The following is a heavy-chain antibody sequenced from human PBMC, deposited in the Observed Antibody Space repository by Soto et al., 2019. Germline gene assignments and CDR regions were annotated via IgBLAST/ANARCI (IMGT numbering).Heavy chain of an antibody. D-gene: IGHD3-9*01. Sequence: SETLSLTCTVSGGSISSSSYYWGWIRQPPGKGQEWIGSIYYSGSTYYNPSLKSRVTISVDTSKNQFSLKLSSVTAADTAVYYCAFWGRYFDRPNYYYYYGMDVWGQGTTVTVSS. CDR3: AFWGRYFDRPNYYYYYGMDV. CDR2: IYYSGST. V-gene: IGHV4-39*01. J-gene: IGHJ6*02. CDR1: GGSISSSSYY.